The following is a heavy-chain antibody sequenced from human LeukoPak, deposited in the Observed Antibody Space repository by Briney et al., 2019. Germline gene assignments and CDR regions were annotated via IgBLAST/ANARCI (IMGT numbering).Heavy chain of an antibody. Sequence: GESLKISCKGSGYSFTSYWIGWVRQMPGKGLEWMGIIYPGDSHTTYSPSFQGQVTISADKSISTAYLQWGSLRASDTAIYYCARYYTAADAVYFDYRGQGTLVTVSS. CDR3: ARYYTAADAVYFDY. J-gene: IGHJ4*02. CDR2: IYPGDSHT. D-gene: IGHD6-13*01. CDR1: GYSFTSYW. V-gene: IGHV5-51*01.